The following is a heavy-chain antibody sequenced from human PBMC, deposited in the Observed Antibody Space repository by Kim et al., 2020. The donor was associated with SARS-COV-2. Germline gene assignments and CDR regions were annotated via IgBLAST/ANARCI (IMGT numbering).Heavy chain of an antibody. Sequence: GGSLRLSCAASGFTFSDYYMSWIRQAPGKGLEWVSYISSSSSYTNYADSVKGRFTISRDNAKNSLYLQMNSLRAEDTAVYYCAREGDGYNLLGYYFDYWGQGTLVTVSS. J-gene: IGHJ4*02. D-gene: IGHD5-12*01. CDR3: AREGDGYNLLGYYFDY. V-gene: IGHV3-11*06. CDR2: ISSSSSYT. CDR1: GFTFSDYY.